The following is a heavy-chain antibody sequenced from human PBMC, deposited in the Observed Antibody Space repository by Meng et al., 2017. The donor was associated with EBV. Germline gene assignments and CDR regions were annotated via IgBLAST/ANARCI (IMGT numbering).Heavy chain of an antibody. CDR3: ARPFPSWQSPRLDPFGA. J-gene: IGHJ5*02. Sequence: QLQLRESGPGQVKPSETLSLPCPVPCYSISSFYYWGWIRQPPGRGLEWIGSVHYTGSTYYSPSLKSRVTVSVDTSKNQFSLRLTSVTAADTAVYYCARPFPSWQSPRLDPFGAWGQGTMVTVSS. D-gene: IGHD6-19*01. V-gene: IGHV4-39*01. CDR2: VHYTGST. CDR1: CYSISSFYY.